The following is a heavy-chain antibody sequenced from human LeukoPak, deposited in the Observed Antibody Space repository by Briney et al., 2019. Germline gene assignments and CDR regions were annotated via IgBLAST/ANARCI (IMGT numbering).Heavy chain of an antibody. J-gene: IGHJ4*02. Sequence: GGSLRLSCAASGFTFSNFWMHWVRQAPGKGLEWVSAISNNGGYTYYADSVQGRFTISRDNSKSTLCLQMNSLRAEDTAVYYCAKQLGYCSDGSCYFPYWGQGTLVTVSS. V-gene: IGHV3-23*01. CDR2: ISNNGGYT. D-gene: IGHD2-15*01. CDR3: AKQLGYCSDGSCYFPY. CDR1: GFTFSNFW.